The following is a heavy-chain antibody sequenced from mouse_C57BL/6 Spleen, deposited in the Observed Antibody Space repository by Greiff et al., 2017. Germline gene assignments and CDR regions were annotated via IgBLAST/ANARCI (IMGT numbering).Heavy chain of an antibody. Sequence: QVQLQPSGPELVKPGASVKISCKASGYAFSSSWMNWVKQRPGKGLEWIGRIYPGDGDTNYNGTFKGKATLTADKSSSTAYMQLSSLTSEDSAVYFCAEARDPSDYAMDYWGQGTSVTVSS. J-gene: IGHJ4*01. CDR3: AEARDPSDYAMDY. CDR1: GYAFSSSW. V-gene: IGHV1-82*01. CDR2: IYPGDGDT.